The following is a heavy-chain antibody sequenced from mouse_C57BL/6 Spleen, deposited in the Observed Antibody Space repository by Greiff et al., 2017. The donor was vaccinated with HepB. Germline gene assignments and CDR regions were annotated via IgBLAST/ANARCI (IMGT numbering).Heavy chain of an antibody. V-gene: IGHV3-6*01. Sequence: EVQLVESGPGLVKPSQSLSLTCSVTGYSITSGYYWNWIRQFPGNKLEWMGYISYDGSNNYNPSLKNRISITRDTSKNQFFLKLNSVTTEDTATYYCARGEYYGSRAMDYWGQGTSVTVSS. CDR3: ARGEYYGSRAMDY. CDR1: GYSITSGYY. D-gene: IGHD1-1*01. J-gene: IGHJ4*01. CDR2: ISYDGSN.